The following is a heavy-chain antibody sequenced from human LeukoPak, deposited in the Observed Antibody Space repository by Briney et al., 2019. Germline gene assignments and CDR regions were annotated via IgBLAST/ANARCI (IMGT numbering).Heavy chain of an antibody. D-gene: IGHD6-13*01. Sequence: PGRSLRLSCAASGFTFDDYAMHWVRQAPGKGLEWVSGISWNSNSIGYADSVKGRFTISRDNTKNSLYLQMNSLRAEDTALYYCAKALTPAAGIDYWGQGTLVTVSS. V-gene: IGHV3-9*01. CDR1: GFTFDDYA. CDR2: ISWNSNSI. CDR3: AKALTPAAGIDY. J-gene: IGHJ4*02.